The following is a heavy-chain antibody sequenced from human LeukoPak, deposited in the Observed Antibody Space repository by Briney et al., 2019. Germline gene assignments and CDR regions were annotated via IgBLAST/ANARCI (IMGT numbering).Heavy chain of an antibody. J-gene: IGHJ4*02. CDR2: IYYSGST. CDR1: GGSINSYY. V-gene: IGHV4-59*06. D-gene: IGHD5-24*01. CDR3: ARSRDGYNSDFDY. Sequence: PSETLSLTCTVSGGSINSYYWSWIRQPPGKGLEWIGYIYYSGSTYYNPSLKSRVTISVDTSKNQFSLKLSSVTAADTAVYYCARSRDGYNSDFDYWGQGTLVTVSS.